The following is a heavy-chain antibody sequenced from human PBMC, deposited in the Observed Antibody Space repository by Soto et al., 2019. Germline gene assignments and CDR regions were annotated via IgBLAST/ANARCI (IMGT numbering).Heavy chain of an antibody. J-gene: IGHJ4*02. CDR2: IDPSDSYT. V-gene: IGHV5-10-1*01. CDR3: LVVVADTPY. D-gene: IGHD2-15*01. CDR1: GYSFTSYW. Sequence: GESLKISCKGSGYSFTSYWISWVRQMPGKGLEWMGRIDPSDSYTNYSPSFQGHVTISVDKSISTAYLQWSSLKASDTAMYYCLVVVADTPYWGQGTLVTVSS.